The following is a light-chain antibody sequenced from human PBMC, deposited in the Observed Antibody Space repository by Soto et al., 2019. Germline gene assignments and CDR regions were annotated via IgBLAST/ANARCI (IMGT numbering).Light chain of an antibody. CDR3: QSYDSSLSGV. CDR1: SSNIGAGHD. V-gene: IGLV1-40*01. J-gene: IGLJ1*01. CDR2: GNS. Sequence: QLVLTQPPSVSGAPGQGVTISCTGSSSNIGAGHDVHWYQQLPGTAPKLLIYGNSNRPSGVPDRFSGSKSGTSASLAITGLQAEDEADYYCQSYDSSLSGVFGTGTKLTVL.